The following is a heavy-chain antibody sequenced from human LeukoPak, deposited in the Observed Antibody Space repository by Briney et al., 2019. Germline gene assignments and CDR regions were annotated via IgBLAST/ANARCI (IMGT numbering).Heavy chain of an antibody. CDR2: IYTSGST. CDR3: ARYLPPDYSTNCFDP. J-gene: IGHJ5*02. D-gene: IGHD4-11*01. CDR1: GGSISSSSYS. V-gene: IGHV4-61*02. Sequence: SETLSLTCTVSGGSISSSSYSWSWIRQPAGKGLEWIGRIYTSGSTNYNPSLKSRVTISVDTSKNQFSLKLSSVTAADTAVYYCARYLPPDYSTNCFDPWGQGTLVTVSS.